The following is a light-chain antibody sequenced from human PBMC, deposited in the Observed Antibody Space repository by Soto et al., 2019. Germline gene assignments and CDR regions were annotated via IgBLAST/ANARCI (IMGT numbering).Light chain of an antibody. CDR3: LLDYAYFWA. V-gene: IGKV1-6*01. CDR1: QGIRSA. CDR2: AAS. Sequence: AIRLTRSPSSLSASVGDRVTITCRASQGIRSALGWYQQKPGKVLKLLIYAASTLQSGVPSRFSGSGFGTDFTLTINSLQPEDFATYYCLLDYAYFWAFGQGTKVEVK. J-gene: IGKJ1*01.